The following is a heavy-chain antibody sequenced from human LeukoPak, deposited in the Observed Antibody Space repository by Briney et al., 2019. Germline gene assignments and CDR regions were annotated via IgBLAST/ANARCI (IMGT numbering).Heavy chain of an antibody. V-gene: IGHV4-59*01. J-gene: IGHJ4*02. CDR3: ASQPLTTGGGLSF. CDR2: IHYSGST. Sequence: SETLSLTCTVSGGSISNYYWSWIRQPPGKGLEWIGYIHYSGSTNYNPSLKSRVTISVDTSKSQLSLKLSSVTAAETAVYYCASQPLTTGGGLSFWGQGTLVTVSS. CDR1: GGSISNYY. D-gene: IGHD4-17*01.